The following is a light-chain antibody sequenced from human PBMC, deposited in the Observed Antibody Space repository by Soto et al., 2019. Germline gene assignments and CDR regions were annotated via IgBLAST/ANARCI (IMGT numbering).Light chain of an antibody. CDR3: QQYNNWPMWT. CDR2: GAS. CDR1: QSITRN. V-gene: IGKV3-15*01. Sequence: EIVMTQSPATLSVSPGERATLSCRASQSITRNLAWYQQSPGQAPRLLIYGASTRATGIPARFSGSGSGTEFTLTINSLXSEDFAVYYRQQYNNWPMWTFGQGTKVDIK. J-gene: IGKJ1*01.